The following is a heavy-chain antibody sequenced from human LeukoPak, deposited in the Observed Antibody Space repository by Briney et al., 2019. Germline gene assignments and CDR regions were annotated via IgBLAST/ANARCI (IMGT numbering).Heavy chain of an antibody. CDR2: ISSSSSYI. J-gene: IGHJ4*02. CDR1: GFTFSSYS. D-gene: IGHD6-13*01. CDR3: AKVGSSWYTGTIDY. Sequence: GGSLRLSCAASGFTFSSYSMNWVRQAPGKGLEWVSSISSSSSYIYYADSVKGRFTISRDNAKNSLYLQMNSLRAEDTAVYYCAKVGSSWYTGTIDYWGQGTLVTVSS. V-gene: IGHV3-21*04.